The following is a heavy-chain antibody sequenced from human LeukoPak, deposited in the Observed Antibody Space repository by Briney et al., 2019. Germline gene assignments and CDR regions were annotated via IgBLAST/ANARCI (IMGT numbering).Heavy chain of an antibody. CDR1: GFTVSSNY. D-gene: IGHD3-10*02. V-gene: IGHV3-53*01. Sequence: PGWSLRLSCAASGFTVSSNYMRWVRLAPGTGLEWPSVIYSGGSTYYADSVKGRFTISRDNSKNTLYLQMNSLRAEDTAVYYCARSLFGELPDGMDVWGKGTTVTVSS. CDR3: ARSLFGELPDGMDV. CDR2: IYSGGST. J-gene: IGHJ6*04.